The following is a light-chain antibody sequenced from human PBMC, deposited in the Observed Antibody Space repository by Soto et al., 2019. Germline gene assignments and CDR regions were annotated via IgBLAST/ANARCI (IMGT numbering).Light chain of an antibody. CDR2: DTS. V-gene: IGKV3-15*01. CDR1: QSIGDT. J-gene: IGKJ4*01. Sequence: EVVMTQSPATLSLSPGEGVTLSCRASQSIGDTLAWYHHKPGQTPRLLIYDTSTRATGIPARFSGSRSGTEFTLTINSLQSEDFAIYYCQQYNNWPLTFGGGTKVESK. CDR3: QQYNNWPLT.